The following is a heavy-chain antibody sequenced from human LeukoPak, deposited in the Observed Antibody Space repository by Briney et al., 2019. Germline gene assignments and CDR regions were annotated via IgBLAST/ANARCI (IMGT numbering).Heavy chain of an antibody. CDR3: TRARDYDSSGYRNYFDY. V-gene: IGHV3-15*01. D-gene: IGHD3-22*01. J-gene: IGHJ4*02. Sequence: GGSLRLSCAASGFTFRSGRMSWVRQAPGKGLEWVGGSRRKNDRGTTDYAAPVKARFTISRDDSNNTLYLQMNSLKTEDTAVYYCTRARDYDSSGYRNYFDYWGQGTLVTVSS. CDR2: SRRKNDRGTT. CDR1: GFTFRSGR.